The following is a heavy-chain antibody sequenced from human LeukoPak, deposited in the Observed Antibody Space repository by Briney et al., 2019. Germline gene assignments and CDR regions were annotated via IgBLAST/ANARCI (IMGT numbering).Heavy chain of an antibody. D-gene: IGHD6-13*01. CDR2: IYHSGST. CDR1: GYSISSGYY. V-gene: IGHV4-38-2*02. Sequence: SETLSLTCTVSGYSISSGYYWGWIRQPPGKGLEWIGSIYHSGSTYYNPSLKSRVTISVDTSKNQFSLKLSSVTAADTAVYYCARVGYSSRGNWFDPWGQGTLVTVSS. J-gene: IGHJ5*02. CDR3: ARVGYSSRGNWFDP.